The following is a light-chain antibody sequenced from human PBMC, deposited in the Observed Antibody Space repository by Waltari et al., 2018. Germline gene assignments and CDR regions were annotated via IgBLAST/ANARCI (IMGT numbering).Light chain of an antibody. Sequence: QSALTQPASVSGSPGQSIPIPCTGTSSDVGGYNYVSWYQQHPGKAPKLMIYDVSNRPSGVSNRFSGSKSGNTASLTISGLQAEDEADYYCSSYTSSALRVFGGGTKLTVL. V-gene: IGLV2-14*01. CDR3: SSYTSSALRV. CDR2: DVS. J-gene: IGLJ2*01. CDR1: SSDVGGYNY.